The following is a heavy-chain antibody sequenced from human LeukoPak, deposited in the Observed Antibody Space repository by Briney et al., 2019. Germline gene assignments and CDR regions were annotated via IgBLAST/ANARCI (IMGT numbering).Heavy chain of an antibody. CDR3: AREFWGPDY. CDR1: GFTFRSFA. D-gene: IGHD7-27*01. V-gene: IGHV3-23*01. J-gene: IGHJ4*02. CDR2: ISGSGGST. Sequence: SGGSLRLSCAASGFTFRSFAMSWVRQAPGKGLQWVSAISGSGGSTYYADSVKGRFTISRDNAKNSLYLQMNSLRAEDTAVYYCAREFWGPDYWGQGTLVTVSS.